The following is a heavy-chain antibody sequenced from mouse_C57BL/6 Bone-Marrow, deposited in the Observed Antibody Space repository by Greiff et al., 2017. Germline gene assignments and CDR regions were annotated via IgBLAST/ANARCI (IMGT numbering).Heavy chain of an antibody. CDR3: ASQRYYGSSYLWYFDV. CDR2: IHPNSGST. V-gene: IGHV1-64*01. D-gene: IGHD1-1*01. CDR1: GYTFTSYW. J-gene: IGHJ1*03. Sequence: QVQLKQPGAELVKPGASVKLSCKASGYTFTSYWMHWVKQRPGQGLEWIGMIHPNSGSTNYNEKFKSKATLTVDKSSSTAYMQLSSLTSEDSAVYYCASQRYYGSSYLWYFDVWGTGTTVTVSS.